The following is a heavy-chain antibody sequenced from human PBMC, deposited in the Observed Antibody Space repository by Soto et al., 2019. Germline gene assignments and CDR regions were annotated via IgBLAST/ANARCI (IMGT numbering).Heavy chain of an antibody. Sequence: QVQLVESGGGVVQPGRSLRLSCAASGFTFSSYGMHWVRQAPGKGLEWVAVIGYDGSNKYYADSVKGRFTISRDNSKNKLYLQMTSLRAEDTAVYYCARDITMVRGVIARYYYGMDVWGQGTTVTVSS. V-gene: IGHV3-33*01. CDR1: GFTFSSYG. CDR2: IGYDGSNK. D-gene: IGHD3-10*01. J-gene: IGHJ6*02. CDR3: ARDITMVRGVIARYYYGMDV.